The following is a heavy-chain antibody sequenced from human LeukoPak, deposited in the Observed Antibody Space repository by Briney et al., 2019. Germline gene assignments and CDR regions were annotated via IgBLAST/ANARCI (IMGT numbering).Heavy chain of an antibody. CDR3: TRGDYYDY. CDR2: IRSKPYGGTT. J-gene: IGHJ4*02. CDR1: GFTFGDYA. V-gene: IGHV3-49*04. Sequence: GRSLRLSCTASGFTFGDYARSWVRQAPGKGLEWVGFIRSKPYGGTTEYAASVKGRFTISRDDSNSLAYLQMNSLKTEDTAVYYCTRGDYYDYWGQGTLVTVSS.